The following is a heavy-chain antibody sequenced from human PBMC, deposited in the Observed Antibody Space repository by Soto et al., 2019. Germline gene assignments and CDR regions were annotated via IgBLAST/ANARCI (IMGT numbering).Heavy chain of an antibody. CDR3: ARMTTTHSFAF. CDR1: GFSLTTVGMH. J-gene: IGHJ4*02. Sequence: SGPTLVNPTQTLTLTCTFSGFSLTTVGMHVSWIRQPPGKALEWLARIGWDDDKWYSPSLRTRLTISKDTSKNRVVLTMTNMDPVDTATYYCARMTTTHSFAFWGQGTLVTVSS. CDR2: IGWDDDK. D-gene: IGHD4-4*01. V-gene: IGHV2-70*04.